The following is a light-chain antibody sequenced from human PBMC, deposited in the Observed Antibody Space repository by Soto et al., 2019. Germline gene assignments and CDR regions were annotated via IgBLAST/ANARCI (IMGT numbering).Light chain of an antibody. CDR1: SSDIGSYNL. J-gene: IGLJ2*01. Sequence: QSALTQPASVSGSPGQSITISCTRTSSDIGSYNLVSWHRQHPGKAPKLIVYEVSNRPSGVSNRFSGSKSGNTASLTISGLQAEDEADYYCCSYAGPTIHVVFGGGTKLTVL. CDR3: CSYAGPTIHVV. CDR2: EVS. V-gene: IGLV2-23*02.